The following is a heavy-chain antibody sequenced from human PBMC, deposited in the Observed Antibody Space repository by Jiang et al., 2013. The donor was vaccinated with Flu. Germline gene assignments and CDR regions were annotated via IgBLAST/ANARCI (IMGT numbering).Heavy chain of an antibody. CDR2: ILSNDEK. CDR1: GFSLSPGRMG. J-gene: IGHJ4*02. Sequence: KPTQTLTLTCSVSGFSLSPGRMGVSWIRQPPGKALEWLAQILSNDEKSYSTSLKSRLTISMDTSKSQVVLIMTNMDPVDTGTYYCARTHMGFSDSSGFWSYFDTGAREPRSPSPQ. V-gene: IGHV2-26*01. D-gene: IGHD3-22*01. CDR3: ARTHMGFSDSSGFWSYFDT.